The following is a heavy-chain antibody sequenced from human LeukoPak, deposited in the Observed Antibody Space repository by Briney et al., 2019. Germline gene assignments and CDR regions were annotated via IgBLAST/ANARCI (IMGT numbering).Heavy chain of an antibody. CDR3: ARRGGGYSNGTYYFDY. V-gene: IGHV4-34*01. D-gene: IGHD5-18*01. CDR2: INHSGST. J-gene: IGHJ4*02. CDR1: GGSLSGYY. Sequence: PSETLSLTCAVYGGSLSGYYCSWLRQPPGKGLEWIGEINHSGSTNYNPSLKSRVTISVDTSKNQFSLKLGSVTAADTAVYYSARRGGGYSNGTYYFDYWGQGTLVTVFS.